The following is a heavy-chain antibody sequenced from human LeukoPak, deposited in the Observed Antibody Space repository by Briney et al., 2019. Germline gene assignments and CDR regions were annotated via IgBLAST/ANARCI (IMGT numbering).Heavy chain of an antibody. Sequence: SETLSLTCTVSGYSISSGYYWGWIRPPPGKGLEWIGIIYHSGSTYYNPSLKSRVTISVDTSKNQFSLKLSSVTAADTAVYYCARARRSTFGLGNWFDPWGQGTLGTVSS. D-gene: IGHD3-10*02. J-gene: IGHJ5*02. CDR1: GYSISSGYY. CDR2: IYHSGST. V-gene: IGHV4-38-2*02. CDR3: ARARRSTFGLGNWFDP.